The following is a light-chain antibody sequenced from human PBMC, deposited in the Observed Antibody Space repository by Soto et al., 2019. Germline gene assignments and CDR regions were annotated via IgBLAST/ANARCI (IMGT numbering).Light chain of an antibody. CDR3: MQALQTPIT. Sequence: DIVMTQSPLSLPVTPGEPASISCRSSQSLLHSNGYNYLDWYLQKPGQSPQLLIYLGSNRASGVPDRFSGSGSGTDFTRKISRVEAEDVGVYYCMQALQTPITFGHGTRLEIK. CDR1: QSLLHSNGYNY. CDR2: LGS. V-gene: IGKV2-28*01. J-gene: IGKJ5*01.